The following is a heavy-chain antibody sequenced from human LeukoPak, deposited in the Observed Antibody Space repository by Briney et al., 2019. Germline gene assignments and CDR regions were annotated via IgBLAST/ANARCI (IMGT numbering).Heavy chain of an antibody. J-gene: IGHJ3*02. CDR1: GYSFTSYW. D-gene: IGHD4-23*01. CDR2: IYPGDSDI. Sequence: GESLKISCKGSGYSFTSYWIAWVRQMPGKGLEWMGIIYPGDSDIRYSPSFQGQVTISADKSINTAYLQWSSLKASDTAMYYCARGPDGNPDAFDIWGQGTMVTVSS. CDR3: ARGPDGNPDAFDI. V-gene: IGHV5-51*01.